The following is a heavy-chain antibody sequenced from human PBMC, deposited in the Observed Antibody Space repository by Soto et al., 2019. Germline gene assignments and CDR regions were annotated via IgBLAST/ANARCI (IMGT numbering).Heavy chain of an antibody. CDR1: GYTFTSYG. D-gene: IGHD4-17*01. V-gene: IGHV1-18*01. J-gene: IGHJ5*02. CDR2: ISAYNGNT. CDR3: ASLQVTTVNENWFDP. Sequence: GASVKVSCKASGYTFTSYGISWVRQAPGQGLEWMGWISAYNGNTNYAQKLQGRVTMTTDTSTSTAYMELRSLRSDDTAVYYCASLQVTTVNENWFDPWGQGTLVTVSS.